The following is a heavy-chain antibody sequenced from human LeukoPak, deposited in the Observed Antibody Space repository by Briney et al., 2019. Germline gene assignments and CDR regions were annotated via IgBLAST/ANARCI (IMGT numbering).Heavy chain of an antibody. CDR3: ARTGYNYGTPLNY. CDR2: ITDSGTGT. D-gene: IGHD5-18*01. CDR1: GGSISSGGYY. Sequence: LSLTCTVSGGSISSGGYYWSWVRQAPGKGLEWVSGITDSGTGTYYADSVKGRFTISRDNSKNTVYLQMSSLRAEDTAVYYCARTGYNYGTPLNYWGQGTLVTVSS. J-gene: IGHJ4*02. V-gene: IGHV3-23*01.